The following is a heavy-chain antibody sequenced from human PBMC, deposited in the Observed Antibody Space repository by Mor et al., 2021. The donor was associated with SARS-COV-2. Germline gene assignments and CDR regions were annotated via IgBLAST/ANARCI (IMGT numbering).Heavy chain of an antibody. CDR3: AREMGTTYYVDY. V-gene: IGHV1-46*01. J-gene: IGHJ4*02. D-gene: IGHD1-26*01. Sequence: AQKFQGRVTMTKDTSTSTVYMELSSLRSEDTVVYYCAREMGTTYYVDYWGQGTLVTVSS.